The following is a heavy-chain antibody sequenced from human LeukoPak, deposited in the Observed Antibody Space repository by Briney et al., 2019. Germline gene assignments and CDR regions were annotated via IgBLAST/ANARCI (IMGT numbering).Heavy chain of an antibody. CDR3: ARWTCITIYHYYYYYMDV. CDR2: IYYSGST. D-gene: IGHD3-3*01. V-gene: IGHV4-30-4*08. CDR1: GGSISSGDYY. J-gene: IGHJ6*03. Sequence: SETLSLTCTVSGGSISSGDYYWSWIRQPPGKGLEWIGYIYYSGSTYYNPSLKSRVTISVDTSKNQFSLKLSSVTAADTAVYYCARWTCITIYHYYYYYMDVWGKGTTVTVSS.